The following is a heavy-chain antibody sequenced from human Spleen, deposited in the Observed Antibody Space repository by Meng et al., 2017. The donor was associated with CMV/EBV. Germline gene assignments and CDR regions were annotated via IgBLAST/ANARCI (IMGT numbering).Heavy chain of an antibody. V-gene: IGHV3-23*01. CDR2: INDNGRTS. D-gene: IGHD1-26*01. J-gene: IGHJ4*02. Sequence: GESLKISCAASGFTFSNYAMTWVRQAPGQGLEYVSTINDNGRTSFYADSVKSRFTISRDNSKNTVFLQMNSLTADDTTVYYCAKGEWELPTFFDSWGQGILVTVSS. CDR3: AKGEWELPTFFDS. CDR1: GFTFSNYA.